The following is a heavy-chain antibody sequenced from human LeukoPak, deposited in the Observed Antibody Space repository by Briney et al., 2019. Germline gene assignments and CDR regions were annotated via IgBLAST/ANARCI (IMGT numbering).Heavy chain of an antibody. CDR2: IYYSGST. V-gene: IGHV4-59*01. CDR1: GGSISSYY. D-gene: IGHD4-17*01. Sequence: SETLSLTCTVSGGSISSYYWSWIRQPPGKGLEWIGYIYYSGSTNYNPSLKSRVTISVDTSKNQFSLKLSSVTAADTAVYYCARPTTVTTRSKGYDYYYYGMDVWGQGTTVTVSS. CDR3: ARPTTVTTRSKGYDYYYYGMDV. J-gene: IGHJ6*02.